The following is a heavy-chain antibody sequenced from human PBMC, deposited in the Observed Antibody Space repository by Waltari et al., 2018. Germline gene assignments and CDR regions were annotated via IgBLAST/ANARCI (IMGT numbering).Heavy chain of an antibody. CDR2: IAWNGGRA. J-gene: IGHJ4*02. V-gene: IGHV3-9*01. CDR3: ARAQFFSGSGSTYFDY. Sequence: EVQLVESGGGLVQPDKSLRLSCAASGFKFDDYAMHWVRLVPGRGLGGVSGIAWNGGRADYADVAKGRFTISRDNAKNSLFLEMNSLRAEDTALYYCARAQFFSGSGSTYFDYWGQGTLVTVSS. D-gene: IGHD3-10*01. CDR1: GFKFDDYA.